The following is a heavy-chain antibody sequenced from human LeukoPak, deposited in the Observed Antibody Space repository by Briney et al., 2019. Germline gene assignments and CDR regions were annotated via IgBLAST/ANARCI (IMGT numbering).Heavy chain of an antibody. J-gene: IGHJ4*02. CDR3: AKNSSGGYSDY. V-gene: IGHV1-18*01. CDR1: GYTFTSSG. Sequence: ASVKVSCKTSGYTFTSSGITWVRQAPGQGLEWMGWISTYNGYSKYAQNLQGRGTMTADTSTTTAYMELSSLRSDDTAVYYCAKNSSGGYSDYWGQGTLVTVSS. CDR2: ISTYNGYS. D-gene: IGHD6-19*01.